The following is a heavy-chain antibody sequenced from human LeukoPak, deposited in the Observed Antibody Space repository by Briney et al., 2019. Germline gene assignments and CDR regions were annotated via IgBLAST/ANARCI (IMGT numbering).Heavy chain of an antibody. CDR1: GGSISSGGYF. CDR2: IYYSGST. D-gene: IGHD3-22*01. CDR3: ASLSGFYLD. J-gene: IGHJ4*02. V-gene: IGHV4-31*03. Sequence: SQTLSLTCTVSGGSISSGGYFWSWIRQHPGKGLEWIGYIYYSGSTYYSPSLKSRVTISVDTAKNQFSLKLNSVTAADTAVYYCASLSGFYLDWGQGTLVTVSS.